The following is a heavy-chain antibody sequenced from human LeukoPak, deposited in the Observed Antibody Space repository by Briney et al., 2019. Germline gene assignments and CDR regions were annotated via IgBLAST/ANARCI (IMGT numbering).Heavy chain of an antibody. Sequence: SETLSLTCTVSGGSISSGDYYWSWIRQPPGKGLEWIGYIYYSGNTYYNPSLKRRVTISVATSKNQFSLKLSSVTAADTAVYYCASLPAMVRGDPTHYFDYWGQGTLVTVSS. J-gene: IGHJ4*02. CDR3: ASLPAMVRGDPTHYFDY. V-gene: IGHV4-30-4*01. CDR1: GGSISSGDYY. CDR2: IYYSGNT. D-gene: IGHD3-10*01.